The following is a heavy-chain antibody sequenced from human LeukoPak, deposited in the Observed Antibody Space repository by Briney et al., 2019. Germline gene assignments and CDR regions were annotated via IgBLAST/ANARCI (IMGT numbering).Heavy chain of an antibody. D-gene: IGHD3-10*01. CDR2: INTNNGRT. CDR3: VREKAGGYFDF. J-gene: IGHJ4*02. V-gene: IGHV1-46*01. CDR1: GYTFTTYY. Sequence: GASVRVSCKTSGYTFTTYYIHWMRQAPGQGLEWLGMINTNNGRTNQPENFRGSVTLTRDMSTSTVYMEMTSLTSDDTGVYYCVREKAGGYFDFWGQGTLVTVSS.